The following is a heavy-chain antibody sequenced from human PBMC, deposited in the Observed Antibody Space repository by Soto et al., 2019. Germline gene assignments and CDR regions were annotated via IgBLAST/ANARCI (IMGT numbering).Heavy chain of an antibody. CDR3: ARQTTEYTSDCYYFDY. Sequence: SETLSLTCTVSGGSVSDNYYCWGWIRQPPGKGLEWIATIDYSGGTYYNPSLGSRVTMSVGTSKSHFSLKLSSVTAADTAVYYCARQTTEYTSDCYYFDYWGLGTRVTVSS. J-gene: IGHJ4*02. V-gene: IGHV4-39*01. D-gene: IGHD6-25*01. CDR1: GGSVSDNYYC. CDR2: IDYSGGT.